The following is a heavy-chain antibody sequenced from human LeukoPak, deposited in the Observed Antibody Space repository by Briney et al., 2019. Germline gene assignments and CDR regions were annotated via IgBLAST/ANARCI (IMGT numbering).Heavy chain of an antibody. V-gene: IGHV3-53*01. CDR3: AREAPGAKIDY. CDR1: GFTVGSNY. D-gene: IGHD1-26*01. Sequence: GGSLRLSCAASGFTVGSNYMSWVRQAPGKGLEWVSVIYSGGSTYYADSVKGRFTISRDNSKNTLYLQMNGLRAEDTAVYYCAREAPGAKIDYWGQGTLVTVSS. J-gene: IGHJ4*02. CDR2: IYSGGST.